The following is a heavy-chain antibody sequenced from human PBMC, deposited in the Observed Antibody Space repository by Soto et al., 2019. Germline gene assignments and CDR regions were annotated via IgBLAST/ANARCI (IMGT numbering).Heavy chain of an antibody. V-gene: IGHV3-9*01. CDR2: ISWNSGSI. D-gene: IGHD6-13*01. CDR3: YLSVGAQSSSWYGEYGMDV. CDR1: GFTFDDYA. Sequence: GGSLRLSCAASGFTFDDYAMHWVRQAPGKGLEWVSGISWNSGSIGYADSVKGRFTISRDNAKNSLYLQMNSLRAEDTALYYCYLSVGAQSSSWYGEYGMDVWGQGTTVTVSS. J-gene: IGHJ6*02.